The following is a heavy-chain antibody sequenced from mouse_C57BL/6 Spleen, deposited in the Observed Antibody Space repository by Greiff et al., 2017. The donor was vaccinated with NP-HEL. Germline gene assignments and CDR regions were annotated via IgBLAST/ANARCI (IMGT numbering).Heavy chain of an antibody. CDR1: GYTFTSYW. CDR3: ARCDGYYFDY. CDR2: IDPSDSYT. D-gene: IGHD2-3*01. J-gene: IGHJ2*01. V-gene: IGHV1-69*01. Sequence: QVQLQQPGAELVMPGASVKLSCKASGYTFTSYWMHWVKQRPGQGLEWIGEIDPSDSYTNYNQKFKGKSTLTVDKSSSPAYMQLSSLPSEDSAVYYCARCDGYYFDYWGQGTTLTVSS.